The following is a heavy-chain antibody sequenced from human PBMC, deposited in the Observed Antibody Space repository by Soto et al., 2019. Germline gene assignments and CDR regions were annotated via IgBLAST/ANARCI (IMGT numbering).Heavy chain of an antibody. D-gene: IGHD3-22*01. V-gene: IGHV3-15*01. CDR1: GFTFSNAW. CDR3: TIDQVDDSSGYYFLHCGY. J-gene: IGHJ4*02. Sequence: GGSLRLSCAASGFTFSNAWMSWVRQAPGKGLEWVGRIKSKTGGGTTDYAAPVKGRFTISRDDSKNTLYLQMNSLKTEDTAVYYCTIDQVDDSSGYYFLHCGYWVQGTLVTDSS. CDR2: IKSKTGGGTT.